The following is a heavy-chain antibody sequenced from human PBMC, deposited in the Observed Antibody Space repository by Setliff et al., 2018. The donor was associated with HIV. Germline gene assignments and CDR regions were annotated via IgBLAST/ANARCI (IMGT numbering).Heavy chain of an antibody. CDR2: IYHSGTT. CDR1: GYSISSGYY. CDR3: ASGSSSSEIDY. J-gene: IGHJ4*02. V-gene: IGHV4-38-2*01. D-gene: IGHD6-6*01. Sequence: SETLSLTCAVSGYSISSGYYWGWIRQPPGKGLEWVGSIYHSGTTYYNPSLKSRVTISVDTSKNQFSLKLTSVTAADTAVYYCASGSSSSEIDYWGQGTLVTVSS.